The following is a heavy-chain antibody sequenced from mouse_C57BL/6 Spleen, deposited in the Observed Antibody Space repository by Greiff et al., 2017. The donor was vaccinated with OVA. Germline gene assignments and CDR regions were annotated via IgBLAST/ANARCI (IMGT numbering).Heavy chain of an antibody. CDR2: IYPRSGNT. CDR1: CYTFTSYG. Sequence: VKLQESGAELARPGASVKLSCKASCYTFTSYGISWVKQRTGQGLEWIGEIYPRSGNTYYNEKFKGKATLTADKSSSTAYMGLRSLTAEDSAVDFCASGNYDMDYWGQGTSVTVSS. V-gene: IGHV1-81*01. CDR3: ASGNYDMDY. J-gene: IGHJ4*01. D-gene: IGHD4-1*01.